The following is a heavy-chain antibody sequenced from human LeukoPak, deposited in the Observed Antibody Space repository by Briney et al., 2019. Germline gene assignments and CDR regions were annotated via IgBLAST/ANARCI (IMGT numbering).Heavy chain of an antibody. V-gene: IGHV4-59*01. Sequence: SETLSLTCTVSGGSISSYYWSWIRQPPGKGLEWIGYIYYSGSTNYNPSLKSRVTISVDTSKNQFSLKLSSVTAADTAVYYCATRGGWELPFDYWGQGTLVTVSS. D-gene: IGHD1-26*01. CDR2: IYYSGST. J-gene: IGHJ4*02. CDR1: GGSISSYY. CDR3: ATRGGWELPFDY.